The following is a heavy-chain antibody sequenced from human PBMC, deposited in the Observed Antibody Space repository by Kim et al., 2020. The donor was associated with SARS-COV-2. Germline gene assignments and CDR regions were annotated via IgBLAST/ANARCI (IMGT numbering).Heavy chain of an antibody. V-gene: IGHV4-39*02. CDR1: GASISSTSYY. J-gene: IGHJ5*02. CDR3: ARRPSPGRCDP. Sequence: SETLSLTCTVSGASISSTSYYWDWIRQPPGKGLEWIGCVHSSGTIYYNPSLRSRATISVDTSKNHVSLKLTSLTAADTAVFYCARRPSPGRCDPWGQGTLVTVSS. CDR2: VHSSGTI.